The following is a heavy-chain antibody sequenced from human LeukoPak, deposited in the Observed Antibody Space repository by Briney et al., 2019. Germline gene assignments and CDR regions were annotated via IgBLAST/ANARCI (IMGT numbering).Heavy chain of an antibody. CDR3: AGEGYDSL. CDR1: GGSISSGNYY. V-gene: IGHV4-61*09. Sequence: SETLSLTCTVSGGSISSGNYYWSWIRQPAGKGLEWIGHIYTSGSTNYNPSLKSRVTISVDTSKNQFSLKLSSVTAADTAVYYCAGEGYDSLWGQGTLVTVSS. CDR2: IYTSGST. D-gene: IGHD3-3*01. J-gene: IGHJ4*02.